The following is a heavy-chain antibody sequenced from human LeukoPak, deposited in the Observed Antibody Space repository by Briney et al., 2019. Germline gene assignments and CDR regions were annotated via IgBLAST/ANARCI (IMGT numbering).Heavy chain of an antibody. J-gene: IGHJ4*02. CDR3: ARDAGYCSGGSCLDY. Sequence: GGSLRLSCAASGFTFSSYWMSWVRQAPGKGLEWVANIKQDGSEKYYVDSVKGRFTISRDNAKNSLYLQMNSPRAEDTAVYYCARDAGYCSGGSCLDYWGQGTLVTVSS. D-gene: IGHD2-15*01. CDR2: IKQDGSEK. V-gene: IGHV3-7*04. CDR1: GFTFSSYW.